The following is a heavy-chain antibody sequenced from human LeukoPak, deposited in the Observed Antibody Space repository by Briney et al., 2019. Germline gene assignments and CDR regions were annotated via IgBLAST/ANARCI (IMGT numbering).Heavy chain of an antibody. CDR2: IYYSGST. Sequence: SETLSLTCTVSGGSISSSSYYWGWIRQPPGKGLEWIGSIYYSGSTYYNPSLKSRVTISVDTSKNQFSLKLSSVTAADTAVYYCARDSGVFGVVTPGFYFDYWGQGTLVTVSS. D-gene: IGHD3-3*01. V-gene: IGHV4-39*07. CDR3: ARDSGVFGVVTPGFYFDY. J-gene: IGHJ4*02. CDR1: GGSISSSSYY.